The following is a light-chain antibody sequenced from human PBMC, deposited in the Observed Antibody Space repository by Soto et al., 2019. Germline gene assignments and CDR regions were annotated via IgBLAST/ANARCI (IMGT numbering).Light chain of an antibody. CDR2: DAS. CDR3: QQYNTCWT. J-gene: IGKJ1*01. CDR1: QSISRW. Sequence: DLQMTQSPPALSASVGDTVNITCRASQSISRWLAWYQQKPGRAPKLLIYDASTVESGVPSRFSGSGSGTELTLTISTLRADDFATYYCQQYNTCWTFGQGTKVDIK. V-gene: IGKV1-5*01.